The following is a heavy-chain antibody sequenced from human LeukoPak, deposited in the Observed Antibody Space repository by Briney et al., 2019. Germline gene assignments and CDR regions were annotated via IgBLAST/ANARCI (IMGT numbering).Heavy chain of an antibody. D-gene: IGHD1-26*01. Sequence: SETLSLTCTVSGGSISGYYWSRIRQPPGKGLEWIGHIYYSGGTNYNPSLESRVTISVDSSKNQFSLKLTSVTAADTAVYYCARHGLGMIPVGKAFDIWGQGTMVTVSS. CDR2: IYYSGGT. CDR3: ARHGLGMIPVGKAFDI. V-gene: IGHV4-59*08. CDR1: GGSISGYY. J-gene: IGHJ3*02.